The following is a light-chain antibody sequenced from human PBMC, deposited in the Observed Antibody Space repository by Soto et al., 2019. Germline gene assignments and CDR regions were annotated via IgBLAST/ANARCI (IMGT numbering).Light chain of an antibody. V-gene: IGKV1-5*01. Sequence: DIQMTQSPSTLSASVGDRVTITCRASQSISSWLAWYQQKPGKAPKVLIYDASSLESGVPSRFSGSGSGTEFTLTISSLHPDDFANYYCQQYNNYPLTFGQGTKVETK. CDR3: QQYNNYPLT. CDR2: DAS. J-gene: IGKJ1*01. CDR1: QSISSW.